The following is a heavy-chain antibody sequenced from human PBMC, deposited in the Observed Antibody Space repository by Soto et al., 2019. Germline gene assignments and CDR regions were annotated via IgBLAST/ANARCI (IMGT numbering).Heavy chain of an antibody. J-gene: IGHJ6*02. CDR2: IIPILGTA. V-gene: IGHV1-69*13. Sequence: GASVKVSCKASGGTFSSYAISWVRQAPGQGLEWMGGIIPILGTANYAQKFQGRVTITADESTSTAYMELSSLRSEDTAVYYCAILRYFDWGDYYGMDVWGQGTTVTVSS. CDR1: GGTFSSYA. CDR3: AILRYFDWGDYYGMDV. D-gene: IGHD3-9*01.